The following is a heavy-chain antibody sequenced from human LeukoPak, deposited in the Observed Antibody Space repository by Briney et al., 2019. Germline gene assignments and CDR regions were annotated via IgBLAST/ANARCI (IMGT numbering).Heavy chain of an antibody. V-gene: IGHV3-23*01. CDR2: ISGSGGST. J-gene: IGHJ4*02. Sequence: PGGSLRLSCAASGFTFSSYAMSWVRQAPGKGLEWVSTISGSGGSTYYGDSVQGRFTISRDNSKNTLYLQMNSLRAEDTAVYYCAKGPLPRIDYWGQGTLVTVSS. CDR1: GFTFSSYA. CDR3: AKGPLPRIDY.